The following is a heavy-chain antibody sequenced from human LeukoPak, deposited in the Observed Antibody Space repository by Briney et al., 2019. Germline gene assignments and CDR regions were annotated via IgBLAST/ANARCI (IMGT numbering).Heavy chain of an antibody. V-gene: IGHV1-46*01. Sequence: SVKVSCKASGYIFTNHGISWVRQAPGQGLEWMGIINPSGGSTSYAQKFQGRVTMTRDTSTSTVYMELSSLRSEDTAVYYCARVVNAHHSSGWETFDYWGQGTLVTVSS. CDR1: GYIFTNHG. CDR2: INPSGGST. D-gene: IGHD6-19*01. J-gene: IGHJ4*02. CDR3: ARVVNAHHSSGWETFDY.